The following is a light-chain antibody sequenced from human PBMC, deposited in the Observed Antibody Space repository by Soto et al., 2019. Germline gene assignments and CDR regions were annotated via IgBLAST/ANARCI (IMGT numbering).Light chain of an antibody. CDR1: QSVTSRY. J-gene: IGKJ1*01. Sequence: EIVLTQSPGTLSLSPGERATLSCRASQSVTSRYLVRYQQRPGQAPRLLIHDASRRATGIPDRFSGSGSGTDFTLTISRLEPEDFALYYCQQYGSLPWTFGQGTKVDIK. CDR3: QQYGSLPWT. V-gene: IGKV3-20*01. CDR2: DAS.